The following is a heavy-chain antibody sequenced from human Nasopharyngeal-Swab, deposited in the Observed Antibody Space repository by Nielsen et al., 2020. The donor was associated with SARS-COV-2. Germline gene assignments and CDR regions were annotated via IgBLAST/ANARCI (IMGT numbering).Heavy chain of an antibody. Sequence: GESLKISCTASGFMFSSFYMEWVRQAPGKGLVWVSRINFDGNDAQYADSVKGRFTISRDNARNTLYLQLNSLRGEDTALYFCARDVGGATDFRGQGTLVTFSS. J-gene: IGHJ4*02. V-gene: IGHV3-74*01. CDR3: ARDVGGATDF. D-gene: IGHD3-10*01. CDR1: GFMFSSFY. CDR2: INFDGNDA.